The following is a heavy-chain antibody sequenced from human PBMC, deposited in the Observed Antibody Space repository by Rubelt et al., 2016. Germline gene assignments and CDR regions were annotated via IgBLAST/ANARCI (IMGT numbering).Heavy chain of an antibody. J-gene: IGHJ5*02. Sequence: QVQLQESGPGLVKPSETLSLTCTVFGYSISSGYYWGWIRQPPGKGLEWIGHLYHSGRPYYNPSLKSRVTISVDKSKNQFSLKLGVVTAADTAVYYCASADYDFWSGSDRNWFDPWGQGTLVTVSS. CDR2: LYHSGRP. V-gene: IGHV4-38-2*02. CDR1: GYSISSGYY. D-gene: IGHD3-3*01. CDR3: ASADYDFWSGSDRNWFDP.